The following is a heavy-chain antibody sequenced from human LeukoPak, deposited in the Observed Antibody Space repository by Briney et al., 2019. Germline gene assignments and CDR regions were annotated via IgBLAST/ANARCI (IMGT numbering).Heavy chain of an antibody. Sequence: PGGSLRLSCAASGFTVSSNYMSWVRQAPGRGLEWVSVIYSGGSTYYADPVKGRFTISRDNSKNTLYLQMNSLRAEDTAVYYCASLDRYVDTAPRAFDIWGQGTMVTVSS. CDR2: IYSGGST. D-gene: IGHD5-18*01. V-gene: IGHV3-53*01. CDR1: GFTVSSNY. CDR3: ASLDRYVDTAPRAFDI. J-gene: IGHJ3*02.